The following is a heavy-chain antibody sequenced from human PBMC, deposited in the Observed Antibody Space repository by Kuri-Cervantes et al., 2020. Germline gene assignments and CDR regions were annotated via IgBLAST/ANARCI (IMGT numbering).Heavy chain of an antibody. J-gene: IGHJ4*02. CDR2: INHSGST. V-gene: IGHV4-34*01. Sequence: GSLRLSCAVSGGSFSGYYWSWIRQPPGKGLEWIGEINHSGSTNYNPSLKSRVTISVDTSKNQFSLKLSSVTAADTAVYYCATSLLYDSSGYYDYWGQGTLVTVSS. CDR3: ATSLLYDSSGYYDY. CDR1: GGSFSGYY. D-gene: IGHD3-22*01.